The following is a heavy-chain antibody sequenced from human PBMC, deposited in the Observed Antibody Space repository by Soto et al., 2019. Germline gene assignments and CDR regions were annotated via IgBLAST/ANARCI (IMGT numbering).Heavy chain of an antibody. CDR3: ATLYMVRGVRTFDY. CDR1: GGSISSGGYY. V-gene: IGHV4-31*03. Sequence: QVQLQESGPGLVKPSQTLSLTCTVSGGSISSGGYYWSWIRQHPGKGLEWIGYIYYTGSTYYNPSLESRVTISVDTSKNQFSLKLSSVTAADTAVYYCATLYMVRGVRTFDYWGQGTLVTVSS. CDR2: IYYTGST. D-gene: IGHD3-10*01. J-gene: IGHJ4*02.